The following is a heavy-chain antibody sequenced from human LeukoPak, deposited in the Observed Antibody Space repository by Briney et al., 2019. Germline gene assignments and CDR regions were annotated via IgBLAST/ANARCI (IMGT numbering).Heavy chain of an antibody. Sequence: GGSLRLSCAASGFTFSSYWGDWVRQAPGKGLVWVSRINTDGSSTSYADSVKGRFTISRDNAKNTLYLQMNSLRAEDTAVYYCARDGNFGYDAFDIWGQGTMVTVSS. CDR2: INTDGSST. CDR1: GFTFSSYW. D-gene: IGHD3-10*01. V-gene: IGHV3-74*01. CDR3: ARDGNFGYDAFDI. J-gene: IGHJ3*02.